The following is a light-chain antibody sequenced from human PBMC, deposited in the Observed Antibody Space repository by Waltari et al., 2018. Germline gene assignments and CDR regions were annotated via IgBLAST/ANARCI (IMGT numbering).Light chain of an antibody. CDR2: KSS. V-gene: IGKV1-5*03. CDR1: QNLGNW. CDR3: QHYNTYSPMYT. J-gene: IGKJ2*01. Sequence: DIRMSQSPSTLSASVGDSVTTTCRASQNLGNWVAWYQQIPGRAPKLLIYKSSSLQSGVPSRFSGSGSGTEFTLTITSLQPDDFATYYCQHYNTYSPMYTFGQGTKLEI.